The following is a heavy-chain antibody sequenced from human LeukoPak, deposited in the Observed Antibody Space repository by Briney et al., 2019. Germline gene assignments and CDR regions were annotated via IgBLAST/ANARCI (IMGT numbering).Heavy chain of an antibody. Sequence: SETLSLTCTVSGGSISSSSFYWGWIRQPPGKELEWIGSIYYSGSTYYNPSLKSRVTISVDTSKNQFSLKLSSVTAADTAVYYCARNSGLNDYWGQGTLVTVSS. CDR3: ARNSGLNDY. V-gene: IGHV4-39*01. CDR1: GGSISSSSFY. D-gene: IGHD1-26*01. J-gene: IGHJ4*02. CDR2: IYYSGST.